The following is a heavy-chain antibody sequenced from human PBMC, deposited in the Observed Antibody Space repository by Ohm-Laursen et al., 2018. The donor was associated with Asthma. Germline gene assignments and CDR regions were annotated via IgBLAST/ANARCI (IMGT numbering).Heavy chain of an antibody. V-gene: IGHV3-30*03. J-gene: IGHJ4*02. CDR2: RSYDGDSK. Sequence: SLRLSCLASGFTFNSYGRYWVRQAPGRGLECVAIRSYDGDSKYYVDTVKPRFTISRDNSKNTLYLQMNSLRAEGTTVYYCASSTGGWYEMGDDWGQGTLVTVSS. D-gene: IGHD6-19*01. CDR1: GFTFNSYG. CDR3: ASSTGGWYEMGDD.